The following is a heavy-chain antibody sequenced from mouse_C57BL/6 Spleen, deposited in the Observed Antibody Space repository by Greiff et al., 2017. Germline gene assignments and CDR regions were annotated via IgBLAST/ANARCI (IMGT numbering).Heavy chain of an antibody. J-gene: IGHJ4*01. V-gene: IGHV5-6*01. D-gene: IGHD4-1*01. CDR1: GFTFSSYG. CDR2: ISSGGSYT. Sequence: EVQLQESGGDLVKPGGSLKLSCAASGFTFSSYGMSWVRQTPDKRLEWVATISSGGSYTYYPDSVKGRFTISRDNAKNTLYLQMSSLKSEDTAMYYCARQLGGNAMDYWGQGTSVTVSS. CDR3: ARQLGGNAMDY.